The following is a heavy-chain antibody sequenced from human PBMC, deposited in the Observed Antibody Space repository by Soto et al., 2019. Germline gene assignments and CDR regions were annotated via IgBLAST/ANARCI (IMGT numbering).Heavy chain of an antibody. V-gene: IGHV1-69*01. J-gene: IGHJ6*02. D-gene: IGHD3-22*01. CDR3: ARIYYYDSSGYYYLDYYYGMDV. Sequence: QVQLVQSGAEGKKPGSSVKVSCKASGGTFSSYAISWVRQAPGQGLEWMGGIIPIFGTANYAQKFQGRVTITADESTSTAYMELSSLRSEDTAVYYCARIYYYDSSGYYYLDYYYGMDVWGQGTTVTVSS. CDR1: GGTFSSYA. CDR2: IIPIFGTA.